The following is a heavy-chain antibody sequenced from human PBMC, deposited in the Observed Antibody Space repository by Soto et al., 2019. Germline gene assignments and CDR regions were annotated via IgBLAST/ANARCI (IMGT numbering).Heavy chain of an antibody. CDR3: ARLRWATIAEAGSFDY. D-gene: IGHD6-13*01. CDR1: GGPISSKY. J-gene: IGHJ4*02. V-gene: IGHV4-59*08. CDR2: IYYNGRT. Sequence: SETLSLTCTVSGGPISSKYWSWIRQPPGKGLEWIGYIYYNGRTNYKPSLKSRVTISVDTSRNQFSLKLNSVTAADTAVYYCARLRWATIAEAGSFDYWGQGILVTVSS.